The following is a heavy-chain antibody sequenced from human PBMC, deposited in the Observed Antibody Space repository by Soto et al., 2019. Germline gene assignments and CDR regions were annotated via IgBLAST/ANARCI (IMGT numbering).Heavy chain of an antibody. D-gene: IGHD3-10*01. Sequence: SETLSLTCTVSGGSVSSGSYYWSWIRQPPGKGLEWIGYIYYSGSTNYNPSLKSRVTISVDTSKNQFSLKLSSVTAADTAVYYGAGAFGEFSFDYWGQGTLVTVSS. CDR3: AGAFGEFSFDY. V-gene: IGHV4-61*01. J-gene: IGHJ4*02. CDR2: IYYSGST. CDR1: GGSVSSGSYY.